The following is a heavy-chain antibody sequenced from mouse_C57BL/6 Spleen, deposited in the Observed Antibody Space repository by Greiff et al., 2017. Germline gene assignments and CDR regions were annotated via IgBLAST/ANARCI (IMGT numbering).Heavy chain of an antibody. CDR2: ISSGSSTI. J-gene: IGHJ4*01. V-gene: IGHV5-17*01. Sequence: EVMLVESGGGLVKPGGSLKLSCAASGFTFSDYGMHWVRQAPEKGLEWVAYISSGSSTIYYADTVKGRFTISRDNAKNTLFLQMTSLRSEDTAMYYCARRSKRGDYYAMDYWGQGTSVTVSS. CDR3: ARRSKRGDYYAMDY. D-gene: IGHD2-5*01. CDR1: GFTFSDYG.